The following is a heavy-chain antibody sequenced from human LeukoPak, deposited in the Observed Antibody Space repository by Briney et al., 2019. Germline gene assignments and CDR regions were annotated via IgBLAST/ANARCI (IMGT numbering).Heavy chain of an antibody. D-gene: IGHD5-18*01. CDR2: IVGSGTST. Sequence: GGSLRLSCAASGFTFSSYGMHWVRQAPGKGLEWVSGIVGSGTSTYYADSVKGRFTVSRDNSKNTLYLQMKSLRVEDTAIYYCAKHRGSSYGSLDYWGQGILVTVSS. V-gene: IGHV3-23*01. J-gene: IGHJ4*02. CDR3: AKHRGSSYGSLDY. CDR1: GFTFSSYG.